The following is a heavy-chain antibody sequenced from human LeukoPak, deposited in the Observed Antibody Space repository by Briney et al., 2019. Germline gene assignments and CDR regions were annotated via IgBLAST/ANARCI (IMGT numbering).Heavy chain of an antibody. CDR3: VRDRGGSGWYYFDY. J-gene: IGHJ4*02. Sequence: GGSLRLSCAASGFTFSIYAMHWVRRAPGKGLEHVSGISYNGSQTYYGNSVKDRFTISRDNAKNTLYLQMASLRADDMAVYYCVRDRGGSGWYYFDYWGQGTLVTVSS. CDR1: GFTFSIYA. D-gene: IGHD6-19*01. V-gene: IGHV3-64*01. CDR2: ISYNGSQT.